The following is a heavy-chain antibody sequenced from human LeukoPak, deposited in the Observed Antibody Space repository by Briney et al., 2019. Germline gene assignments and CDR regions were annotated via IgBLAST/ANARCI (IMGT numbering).Heavy chain of an antibody. J-gene: IGHJ3*02. CDR3: ARTTMIVVPGAFDI. V-gene: IGHV1-3*01. Sequence: ASVKVSCKASGYTFTSYAMHWVRQAPGQRLEWMGWINAGNGNTKYSQKFQGRVTITRDASASTAYMELSSLRSEDTAVYYCARTTMIVVPGAFDIWGQGTMVTVSS. D-gene: IGHD3-22*01. CDR1: GYTFTSYA. CDR2: INAGNGNT.